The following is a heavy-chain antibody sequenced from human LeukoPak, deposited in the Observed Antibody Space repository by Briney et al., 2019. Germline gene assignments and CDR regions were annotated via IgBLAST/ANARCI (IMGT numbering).Heavy chain of an antibody. Sequence: PGGSLRLSCAASGFTFSSYTMHWIRQAPGKGLEWASSISGSNSYIFYADSVKGRFTVSRDNAKDSLYLQMNSLRAEDTAVYYCARGPTVTYYYYGMDVWGQGTTVTVSS. CDR1: GFTFSSYT. J-gene: IGHJ6*02. CDR2: ISGSNSYI. V-gene: IGHV3-21*01. CDR3: ARGPTVTYYYYGMDV. D-gene: IGHD4-11*01.